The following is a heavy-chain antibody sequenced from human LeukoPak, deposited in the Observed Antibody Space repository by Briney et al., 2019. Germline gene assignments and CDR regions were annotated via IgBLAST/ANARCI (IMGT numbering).Heavy chain of an antibody. Sequence: GASVKVSCKASGYTFTSYGISWVRQAPGQGLEWMGRIIPIFGTANYAQKFQGRVTITTDESTSTAYMELSSLRSEDTAVYYCARYSPYYDFWSGYPDAFDIWGQGTMVTVSS. CDR1: GYTFTSYG. D-gene: IGHD3-3*01. CDR2: IIPIFGTA. CDR3: ARYSPYYDFWSGYPDAFDI. V-gene: IGHV1-69*05. J-gene: IGHJ3*02.